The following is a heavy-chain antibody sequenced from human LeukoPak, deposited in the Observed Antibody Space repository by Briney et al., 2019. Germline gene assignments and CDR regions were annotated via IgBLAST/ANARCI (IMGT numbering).Heavy chain of an antibody. V-gene: IGHV3-48*01. J-gene: IGHJ4*02. CDR3: ARETILAVAGDF. D-gene: IGHD6-19*01. CDR1: GFTFNRNN. CDR2: NSSTSITM. Sequence: PGGSLRLSCAASGFTFNRNNMNWVRQAPAKGLECVSYNSSTSITMYYADSVKGRFTISRDNAKNSLYLQMNSLRADDTAVYYCARETILAVAGDFWGQGTLVTVSS.